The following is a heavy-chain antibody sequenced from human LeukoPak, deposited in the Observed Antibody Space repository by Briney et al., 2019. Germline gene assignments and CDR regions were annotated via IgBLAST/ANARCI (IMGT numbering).Heavy chain of an antibody. CDR3: ARRGAVAGTTGDY. J-gene: IGHJ4*02. D-gene: IGHD6-19*01. CDR2: ISAYNGNT. V-gene: IGHV1-18*01. Sequence: GGSLRLSCAASGFTFTSYGISWVRQAPGQGLEWMGWISAYNGNTNYAQKLQGRVTMTTDTSTSTAYMELRSLRSDDTAVYYCARRGAVAGTTGDYWGQGTLVTVSS. CDR1: GFTFTSYG.